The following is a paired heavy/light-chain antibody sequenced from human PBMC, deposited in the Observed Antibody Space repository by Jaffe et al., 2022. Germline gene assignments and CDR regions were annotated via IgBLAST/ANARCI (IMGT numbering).Light chain of an antibody. CDR1: QSVRSY. V-gene: IGKV3-11*01. CDR2: DAS. CDR3: QQRNSWPLT. J-gene: IGKJ3*01. Sequence: EIVLTQSPATLSLSPGERATLSCRASQSVRSYLAWYQQKPGQAPRLLIYDASNRATGIPARFSGSGSGTDFTLTISSLEPEDFAVYYCQQRNSWPLTFGPGTKVDIK.
Heavy chain of an antibody. D-gene: IGHD2-15*01. Sequence: QVQLQESGPGLVKPSETLSLTCTVSGDSIRSYSWNWIRQPPGKGLEWIGYIYYTGRIDYNPSLKSRVTISVDTSKNQFSLRVNSVTAADTAVYYCARRVQEASCSGGSCGQGNWFDPWGQGTLVTVSS. CDR3: ARRVQEASCSGGSCGQGNWFDP. CDR1: GDSIRSYS. V-gene: IGHV4-59*01. CDR2: IYYTGRI. J-gene: IGHJ5*02.